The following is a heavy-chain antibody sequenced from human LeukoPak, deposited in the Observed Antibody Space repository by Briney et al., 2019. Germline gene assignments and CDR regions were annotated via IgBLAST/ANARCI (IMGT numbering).Heavy chain of an antibody. CDR3: ARDVVAATQTFSYGMDV. Sequence: GGSLRLSCAASGFTFSSFGIHWVRQAPGKGLEWVAFVWYDGSNKYYADSVKGRFTISRDNSKNTLYLQMNSLRAEDTAVYYCARDVVAATQTFSYGMDVWGQGTTVTVSS. D-gene: IGHD2-15*01. J-gene: IGHJ6*02. CDR1: GFTFSSFG. CDR2: VWYDGSNK. V-gene: IGHV3-33*01.